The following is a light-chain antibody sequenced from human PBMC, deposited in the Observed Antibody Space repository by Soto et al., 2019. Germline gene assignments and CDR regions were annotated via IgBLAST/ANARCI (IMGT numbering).Light chain of an antibody. CDR1: SSDVGGYNY. J-gene: IGLJ1*01. CDR2: EVS. CDR3: SSYAGSNKSV. Sequence: QSGLTQPPSGPGSPGQSVTISCTGTSSDVGGYNYVSWYQQYPGKAPKLMIYEVSKRPSGLPDRFSGSKSGNTASLTVSGLQAEDEADYYCSSYAGSNKSVFGTGTKVTVL. V-gene: IGLV2-8*01.